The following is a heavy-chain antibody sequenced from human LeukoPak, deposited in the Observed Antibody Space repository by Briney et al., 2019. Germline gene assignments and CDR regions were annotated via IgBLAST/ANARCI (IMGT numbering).Heavy chain of an antibody. Sequence: GGSLRLSCAASGFTFSSYGMHWVRQAPGKGLEWVAGISYDGSSQKYADSVKGRFTISRDNSQSTLSLQMNGLRADDTAIYYCTKGGHGDYWGQGTMVTVSS. J-gene: IGHJ4*02. CDR3: TKGGHGDY. V-gene: IGHV3-30*04. CDR2: ISYDGSSQ. CDR1: GFTFSSYG. D-gene: IGHD2-21*02.